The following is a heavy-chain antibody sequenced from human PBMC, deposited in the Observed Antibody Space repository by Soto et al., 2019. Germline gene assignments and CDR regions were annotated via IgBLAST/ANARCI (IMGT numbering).Heavy chain of an antibody. J-gene: IGHJ6*03. CDR1: GYTFTGYY. V-gene: IGHV1-2*04. Sequence: ASVKVSCKASGYTFTGYYMHWVRQAPGQGLEWMGWINPNSGGTNYAQKFQGWVTMTRDTSISTAYMELSRLRSDDTAVYYCARAAPRLAAAGTQYYYYYMDVWGKGITVTVSS. CDR3: ARAAPRLAAAGTQYYYYYMDV. CDR2: INPNSGGT. D-gene: IGHD6-13*01.